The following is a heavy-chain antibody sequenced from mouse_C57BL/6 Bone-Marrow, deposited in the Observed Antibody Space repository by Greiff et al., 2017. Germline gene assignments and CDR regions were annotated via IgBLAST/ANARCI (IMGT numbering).Heavy chain of an antibody. CDR2: IYPRDGST. J-gene: IGHJ4*01. CDR3: ARKGWCYAMDY. V-gene: IGHV1-78*01. CDR1: VYTFTDYT. D-gene: IGHD3-3*01. Sequence: QVQLQQSDAELVKPGASVTISCKVSVYTFTDYTIHWMKQRPEKGLEWIGYIYPRDGSTKYNEKLKGKVTLTVDKSSSTAYMKLNSLTSDDTAVYFCARKGWCYAMDYWDQGTAVTVTS.